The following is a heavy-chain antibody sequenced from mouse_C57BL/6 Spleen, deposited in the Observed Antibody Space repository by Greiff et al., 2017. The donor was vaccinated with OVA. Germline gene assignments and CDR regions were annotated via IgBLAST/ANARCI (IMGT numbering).Heavy chain of an antibody. V-gene: IGHV1-80*01. CDR2: IYPGDGDT. Sequence: VQLQQSGAELVKPGASVKISCKASGYAFSSYWMNWVKQRPGKGLEWIGQIYPGDGDTTYNGKFKGKATLTADKSSSTAYMQLSSLTSEDSAVYFCARGFTTVVATDYWGQGTTLTVSS. CDR1: GYAFSSYW. J-gene: IGHJ2*01. CDR3: ARGFTTVVATDY. D-gene: IGHD1-1*01.